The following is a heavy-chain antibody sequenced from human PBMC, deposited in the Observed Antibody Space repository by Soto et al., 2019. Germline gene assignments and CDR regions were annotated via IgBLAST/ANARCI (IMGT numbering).Heavy chain of an antibody. CDR3: ARDLDDILTGYLYYFDY. V-gene: IGHV3-33*01. CDR2: IWFDGSKE. CDR1: GFPFKYYG. D-gene: IGHD3-9*01. Sequence: PGGSLRLSCAASGFPFKYYGMHWVRQAPGKGLEWVAVIWFDGSKEYYGDAVKGRFTISRDNAKNTLYLQMNSLTAEDTAVYYCARDLDDILTGYLYYFDYWGQGTLVTVSS. J-gene: IGHJ4*02.